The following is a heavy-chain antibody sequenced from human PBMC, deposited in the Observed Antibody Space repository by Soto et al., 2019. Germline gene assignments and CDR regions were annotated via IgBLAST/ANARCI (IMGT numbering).Heavy chain of an antibody. Sequence: PSETLSLTCTVSGGSIGNFYWNWIRQPAGKGLEWIGRIYASVTTSYNPSLKSRVTMSVDTSKNQFSLKLNSLTAADTAVYYCARSSHKESWFDPWGQGTLVTVSS. V-gene: IGHV4-4*07. CDR3: ARSSHKESWFDP. J-gene: IGHJ5*02. CDR1: GGSIGNFY. D-gene: IGHD6-13*01. CDR2: IYASVTT.